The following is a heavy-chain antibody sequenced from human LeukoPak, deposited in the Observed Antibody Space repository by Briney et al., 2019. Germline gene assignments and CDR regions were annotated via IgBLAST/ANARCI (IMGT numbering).Heavy chain of an antibody. D-gene: IGHD2-2*01. CDR3: ARASSSGRRFDY. CDR1: GYTFTSFY. Sequence: ASVQVSCKASGYTFTSFYMHWVRQAPGQGLEWMGILNPSGGSTSYAQKFKGRLTMTRDTSTTTVYMELSSLRSEDTAIYYCARASSSGRRFDYWGQGTLVTVSS. J-gene: IGHJ4*02. CDR2: LNPSGGST. V-gene: IGHV1-46*01.